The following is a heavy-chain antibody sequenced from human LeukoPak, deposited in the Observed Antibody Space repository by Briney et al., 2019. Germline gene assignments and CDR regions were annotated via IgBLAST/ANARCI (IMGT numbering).Heavy chain of an antibody. D-gene: IGHD1-14*01. CDR2: INHSGST. CDR3: ARHGTISSESYFDY. CDR1: GGSFSGYY. V-gene: IGHV4-34*01. J-gene: IGHJ4*02. Sequence: PSETLSLTCAVYGGSFSGYYWSWIRQPPGKGLEWIGEINHSGSTNYNPSLKSRVTISVDTSKNQVSLRLSSVTAADTAVYYCARHGTISSESYFDYWGQGALVTVSS.